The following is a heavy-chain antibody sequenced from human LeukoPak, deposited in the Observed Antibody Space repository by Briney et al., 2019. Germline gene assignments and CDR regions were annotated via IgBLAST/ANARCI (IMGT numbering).Heavy chain of an antibody. V-gene: IGHV1-2*02. CDR3: ARTYDYSNPFDY. Sequence: ASVKASCKASGYTFTGYYMHWVRQAPGQGLEWMGWINPNSGGTNYAQRFQGRVTMTRDTSISTAYMELSRLRSDDTAVYYCARTYDYSNPFDYWGQGTLVTVSS. D-gene: IGHD4-11*01. CDR1: GYTFTGYY. CDR2: INPNSGGT. J-gene: IGHJ4*02.